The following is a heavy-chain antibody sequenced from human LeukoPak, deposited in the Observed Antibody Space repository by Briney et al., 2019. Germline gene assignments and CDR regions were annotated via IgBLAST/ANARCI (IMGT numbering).Heavy chain of an antibody. CDR1: GGSFSGYY. CDR3: ASRYYYVSSALYYFDY. Sequence: PSETLSLTCAVYGGSFSGYYWSWIRQPPGKGLEGIGEINHSGSTNYNPSLKSRVTISVDTSKNQFSLKLSSVTAADTAVYYCASRYYYVSSALYYFDYWGQGTLVTVSS. V-gene: IGHV4-34*01. D-gene: IGHD3-22*01. J-gene: IGHJ4*02. CDR2: INHSGST.